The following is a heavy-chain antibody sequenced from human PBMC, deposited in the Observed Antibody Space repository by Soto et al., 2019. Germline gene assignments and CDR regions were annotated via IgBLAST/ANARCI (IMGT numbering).Heavy chain of an antibody. CDR1: GYTFTSYG. Sequence: QVQLVQSGAEVKKPGASVKVSCKASGYTFTSYGISWVGQAPGQGLEWMGWISAYNGNTNYAQKLQGRVTMTTDTSTSTAYMELRSLRSDDTAVYYCARDDYYDSSGLNAFDIWGQGTMVTVSS. J-gene: IGHJ3*02. D-gene: IGHD3-22*01. CDR3: ARDDYYDSSGLNAFDI. V-gene: IGHV1-18*01. CDR2: ISAYNGNT.